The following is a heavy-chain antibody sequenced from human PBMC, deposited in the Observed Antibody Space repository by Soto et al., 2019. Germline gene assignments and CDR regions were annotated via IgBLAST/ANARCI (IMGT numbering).Heavy chain of an antibody. CDR1: GFTFSNYA. CDR2: ISGSGGST. D-gene: IGHD6-13*01. CDR3: AKDQGSSWYEIDY. V-gene: IGHV3-23*01. J-gene: IGHJ4*02. Sequence: EVQLLESGGGLVQPGGSLRLSCAASGFTFSNYAVTWVRRAPGKGLEWVSTISGSGGSTYYADSVKGQFTISRDNSKNTLYLQMNSLRAEDTAVYYCAKDQGSSWYEIDYWGQGTLVTVSS.